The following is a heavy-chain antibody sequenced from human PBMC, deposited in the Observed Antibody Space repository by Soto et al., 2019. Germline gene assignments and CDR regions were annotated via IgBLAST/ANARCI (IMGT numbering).Heavy chain of an antibody. Sequence: GASVKVSCKASGYAFTSYYMHWVRQAPGQGLEWMGIINPSGGSTSYAQKFQGRVTMTRDTSTSTVYMELSSLRSEDTAVYYCAXGGGSYPNYYYYYGMDVWGQGTTVTVSS. CDR2: INPSGGST. CDR1: GYAFTSYY. CDR3: AXGGGSYPNYYYYYGMDV. D-gene: IGHD1-26*01. V-gene: IGHV1-46*01. J-gene: IGHJ6*02.